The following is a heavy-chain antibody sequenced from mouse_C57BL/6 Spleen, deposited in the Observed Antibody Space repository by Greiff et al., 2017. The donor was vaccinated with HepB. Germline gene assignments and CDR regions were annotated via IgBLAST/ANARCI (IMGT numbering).Heavy chain of an antibody. V-gene: IGHV1-52*01. CDR3: ARLLADWYFDV. J-gene: IGHJ1*03. CDR1: GYTFTSYW. CDR2: IDPSDSET. D-gene: IGHD2-1*01. Sequence: QVQLQQPGAELVRPGSSVKLSCKASGYTFTSYWMHWVKQRPIQGLEWIGNIDPSDSETHYNQKFKDKATLTVDKSSSTAYMQLSSLTSEDSAVYYCARLLADWYFDVWGTGTTVTVSS.